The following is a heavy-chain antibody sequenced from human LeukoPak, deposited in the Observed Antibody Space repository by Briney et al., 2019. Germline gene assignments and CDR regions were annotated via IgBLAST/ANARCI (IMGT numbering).Heavy chain of an antibody. Sequence: SVKVSCKASGFTFTSSAMQWVRQARGQRLEWIGWIVVGSGNTNYAQKFQERVTITRDMSTSTAYMELSSLRSDDTAVYYCAAGWVCSGGSCYYYFDYWGQGTLVTVSS. J-gene: IGHJ4*02. CDR2: IVVGSGNT. CDR1: GFTFTSSA. CDR3: AAGWVCSGGSCYYYFDY. V-gene: IGHV1-58*02. D-gene: IGHD2-15*01.